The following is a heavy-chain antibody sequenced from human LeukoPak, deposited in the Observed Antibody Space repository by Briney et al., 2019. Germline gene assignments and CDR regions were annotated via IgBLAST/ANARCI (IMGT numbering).Heavy chain of an antibody. D-gene: IGHD1-26*01. J-gene: IGHJ5*02. Sequence: AGGSLRLSCAASGFTFSSYSMNWVRQAPGKGLEWVSYISSSSSTTYYADSVKGRFTISRDNAKDSLYLQMNSLRAEDTAVYYCAREEELMNWFDPWGQGTLVTVSS. CDR2: ISSSSSTT. CDR3: AREEELMNWFDP. V-gene: IGHV3-48*01. CDR1: GFTFSSYS.